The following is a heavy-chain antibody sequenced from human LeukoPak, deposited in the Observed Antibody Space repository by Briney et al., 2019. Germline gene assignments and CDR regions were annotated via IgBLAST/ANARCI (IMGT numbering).Heavy chain of an antibody. J-gene: IGHJ4*02. CDR2: IYYSGST. CDR3: ARGVPEYYDFWSGYFYYFDY. D-gene: IGHD3-3*01. V-gene: IGHV4-39*07. CDR1: GGSISSSSYY. Sequence: SETLSLTCTVSGGSISSSSYYWVWIRQSPGKGLEWIGTIYYSGSTYYNPSLKSRVTISVDTSKNQFSLKLTSVTAADTAVYYCARGVPEYYDFWSGYFYYFDYWGQGTLVTVSS.